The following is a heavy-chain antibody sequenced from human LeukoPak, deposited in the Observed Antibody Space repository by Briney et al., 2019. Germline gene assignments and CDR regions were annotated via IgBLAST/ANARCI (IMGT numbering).Heavy chain of an antibody. CDR2: IYSGGST. CDR1: GFTVSSNY. J-gene: IGHJ4*02. V-gene: IGHV3-53*01. Sequence: PSGGSLRLSCAASGFTVSSNYMSWVRQAPGKGLEWVSVIYSGGSTYYADSVKGRFTISRDNSKNTLYLQMNSLRAEDTAVYYCARDSRSSSSAYYFDYWGQGTLVTVSS. CDR3: ARDSRSSSSAYYFDY. D-gene: IGHD6-6*01.